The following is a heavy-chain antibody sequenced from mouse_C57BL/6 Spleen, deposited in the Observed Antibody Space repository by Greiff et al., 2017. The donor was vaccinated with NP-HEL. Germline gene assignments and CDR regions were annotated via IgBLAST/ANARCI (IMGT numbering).Heavy chain of an antibody. CDR2: IDPSDSYT. J-gene: IGHJ2*01. CDR3: ARTGGSGYPFDY. V-gene: IGHV1-59*01. CDR1: GYTFTSYW. D-gene: IGHD3-2*02. Sequence: QVQLQQPGAELVRPGTSVKLSCKASGYTFTSYWMHWVKQRPGLGLEWIGVIDPSDSYTNYYQKFKGKATLTVDTSSSTAYMQLSSLTSEDSAVYYCARTGGSGYPFDYWGQGTTLTVSS.